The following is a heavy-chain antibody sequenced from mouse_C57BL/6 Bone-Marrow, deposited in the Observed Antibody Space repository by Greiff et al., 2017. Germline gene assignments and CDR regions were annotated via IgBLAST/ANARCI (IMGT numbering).Heavy chain of an antibody. V-gene: IGHV1-59*01. J-gene: IGHJ3*01. CDR2: IDPSDSYT. CDR1: GYTFTSYW. D-gene: IGHD1-1*01. CDR3: ARKDYGSRFAY. Sequence: QVQLQQPGAELVRPGTSVKLSCKASGYTFTSYWMHWVKQRPGPGLEWIGVIDPSDSYTNYNQKFKGKATLTVDTSSSTAYMQLSSLTSEDSAVYYCARKDYGSRFAYWGQGTLVTVSA.